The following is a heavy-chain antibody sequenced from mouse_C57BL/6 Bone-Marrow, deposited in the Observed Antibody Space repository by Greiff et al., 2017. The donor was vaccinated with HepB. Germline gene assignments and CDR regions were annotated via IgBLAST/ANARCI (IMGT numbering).Heavy chain of an antibody. D-gene: IGHD2-1*01. CDR1: GFTFSNYW. V-gene: IGHV6-3*01. CDR3: TEGLYVNSFAY. Sequence: EVKLVESGGGLVQPGGSMKLSCVASGFTFSNYWMNWVRQSPEKGLEWVAQIRLKSDNYATHYAESVKGRFTISRDDSKSSVYLQMNNLRAEDTGIYYCTEGLYVNSFAYWGQGTLVTVSA. CDR2: IRLKSDNYAT. J-gene: IGHJ3*01.